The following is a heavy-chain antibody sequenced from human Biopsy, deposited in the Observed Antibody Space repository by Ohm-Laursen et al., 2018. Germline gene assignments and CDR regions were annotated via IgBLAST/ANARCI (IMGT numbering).Heavy chain of an antibody. Sequence: SLRLSCSASGFTFSSYAMSWVRQAPGKGLEWVSAISGSGGSTYYAASVKGRFTISRDNAKNSLYLQMNSLRAEDTAVYYCARSRGSSGIATIYYYGMDVWGQGTTVTVSS. J-gene: IGHJ6*02. D-gene: IGHD3-10*01. CDR2: ISGSGGST. V-gene: IGHV3-23*01. CDR3: ARSRGSSGIATIYYYGMDV. CDR1: GFTFSSYA.